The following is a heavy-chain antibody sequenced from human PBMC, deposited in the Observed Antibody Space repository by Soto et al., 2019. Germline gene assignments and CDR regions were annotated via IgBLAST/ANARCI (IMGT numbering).Heavy chain of an antibody. CDR2: IVVGSGNT. CDR1: GFTFTSSA. D-gene: IGHD3-22*01. CDR3: AAFTSRGYYPPRDAFDF. V-gene: IGHV1-58*01. J-gene: IGHJ3*01. Sequence: SVKVSCKASGFTFTSSAVQWVRQARGQRLEWIGWIVVGSGNTNYAQKFQERVTITRDMSTSTAYMELSSLRSEDTAVYYCAAFTSRGYYPPRDAFDFWGQGTMVTVSS.